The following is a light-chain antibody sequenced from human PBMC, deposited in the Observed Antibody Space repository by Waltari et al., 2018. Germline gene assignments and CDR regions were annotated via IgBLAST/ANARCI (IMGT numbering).Light chain of an antibody. Sequence: EIVLTQSPGTASLSPGERVTLPCRASQSVGSSSLAWYQQKPGQAPRLVIYRASRRATGIPDRFIGSGSGTDFSLTISRLEPEDFAVYYCQQHGTLPATFGQGTKVEIK. CDR1: QSVGSSS. J-gene: IGKJ1*01. V-gene: IGKV3-20*01. CDR3: QQHGTLPAT. CDR2: RAS.